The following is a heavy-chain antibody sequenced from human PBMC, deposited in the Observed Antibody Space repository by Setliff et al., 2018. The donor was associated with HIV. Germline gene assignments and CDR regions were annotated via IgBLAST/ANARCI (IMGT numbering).Heavy chain of an antibody. V-gene: IGHV4-38-2*01. J-gene: IGHJ6*04. CDR3: TRRGADSYYPRPLDV. D-gene: IGHD3-10*01. CDR2: IYHSGST. Sequence: SETLSLTCAVSGYSISSGYYWGWIRQPPGKGLEWIGTIYHSGSTYYNPSLRSRVTTSVDTSKNQFSLRLNSVTAADTAIYYCTRRGADSYYPRPLDVWGKGTTVTVSS. CDR1: GYSISSGYY.